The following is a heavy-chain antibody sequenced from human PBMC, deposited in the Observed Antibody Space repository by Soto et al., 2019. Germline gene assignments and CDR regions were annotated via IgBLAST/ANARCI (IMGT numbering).Heavy chain of an antibody. J-gene: IGHJ5*02. CDR3: ARGVATIGP. Sequence: SQTLSLTCSVAGDSISSFYWSWIRQPPGKGLEWIGYIYYSGSTNYNPSFKSRVTISVDTPKNQFSLKLTSVTAADTAVYYCARGVATIGPWGQGTLVTVSS. CDR2: IYYSGST. D-gene: IGHD5-12*01. CDR1: GDSISSFY. V-gene: IGHV4-59*01.